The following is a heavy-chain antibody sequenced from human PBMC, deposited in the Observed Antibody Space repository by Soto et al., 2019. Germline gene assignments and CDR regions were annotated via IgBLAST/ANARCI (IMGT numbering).Heavy chain of an antibody. D-gene: IGHD6-13*01. CDR1: GFTFDDYA. Sequence: PGGSLRHSCAASGFTFDDYAMHWVRQAPGKGLEWVSGISWNSGSIGYADSVKGRFTISRDNAKNSLYLQMNSLRAEDTALYYCAKGSSSSWVDYYYGMDVWGQGTTVTVSS. CDR2: ISWNSGSI. J-gene: IGHJ6*02. CDR3: AKGSSSSWVDYYYGMDV. V-gene: IGHV3-9*01.